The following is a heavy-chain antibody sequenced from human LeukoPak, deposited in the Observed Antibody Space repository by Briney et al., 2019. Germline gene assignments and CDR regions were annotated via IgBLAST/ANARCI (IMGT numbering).Heavy chain of an antibody. D-gene: IGHD6-25*01. V-gene: IGHV1-2*02. CDR3: VVSIQAAAIPAFDP. CDR2: INPKNGGT. Sequence: GASVKVSCKASGYNFAHNIHWVRQAPGQGHEFMGWINPKNGGTKYAQNFQGRVTMTRDTSISTVYMELSSLGSDDTAVYYCVVSIQAAAIPAFDPWGQGTLVTVSS. J-gene: IGHJ5*02. CDR1: GYNFAHN.